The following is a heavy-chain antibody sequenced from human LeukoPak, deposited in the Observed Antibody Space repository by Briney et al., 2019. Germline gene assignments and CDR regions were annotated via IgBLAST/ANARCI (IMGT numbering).Heavy chain of an antibody. J-gene: IGHJ4*02. V-gene: IGHV1-2*02. CDR2: INPNSGGT. CDR3: ARAYDSSGYYFDY. Sequence: ASVKVSCKASGYTFTGYYVHWVRRAPGQGLEWMGWINPNSGGTNYAQKFQGRVTMTRDTSISTAYMELSRLRSDDTAVYYCARAYDSSGYYFDYWGQGTLVTVSS. CDR1: GYTFTGYY. D-gene: IGHD3-22*01.